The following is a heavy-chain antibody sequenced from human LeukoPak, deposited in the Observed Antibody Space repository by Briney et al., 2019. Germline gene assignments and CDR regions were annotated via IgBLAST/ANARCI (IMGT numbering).Heavy chain of an antibody. D-gene: IGHD2-21*02. CDR3: ALVTSGNWWFDP. CDR2: INPDSGVT. CDR1: RHTFTVYH. J-gene: IGHJ5*02. Sequence: ASVKVSCKASRHTFTVYHVHWVRQAPGQGLEWMGWINPDSGVTNYAQSLQARVTMTRDTSISTVFLDLSNLISDDTAVYYCALVTSGNWWFDPWGQGTLVTVSS. V-gene: IGHV1-2*02.